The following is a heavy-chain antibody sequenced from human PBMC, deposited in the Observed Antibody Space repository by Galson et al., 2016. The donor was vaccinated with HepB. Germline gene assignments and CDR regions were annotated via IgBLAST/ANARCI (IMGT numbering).Heavy chain of an antibody. J-gene: IGHJ4*02. CDR3: AHTYLEWLLLPIYYYFDY. Sequence: PALVKPTQTLTLTCTFSGFSLSTSGVGVGWIRQPPGKALEWLALIYWNDDKRYSPSLKSRLTITKDTSKNQVVLTITNMDPVDTATYYCAHTYLEWLLLPIYYYFDYWGQGTLVTVSS. CDR2: IYWNDDK. V-gene: IGHV2-5*01. D-gene: IGHD3-3*01. CDR1: GFSLSTSGVG.